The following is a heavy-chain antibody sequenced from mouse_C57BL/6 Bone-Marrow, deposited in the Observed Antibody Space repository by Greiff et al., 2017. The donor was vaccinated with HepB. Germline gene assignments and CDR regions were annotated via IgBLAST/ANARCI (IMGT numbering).Heavy chain of an antibody. CDR1: GFSFNTYA. CDR3: VRRANYHAMDY. CDR2: IRSKSNNYAT. Sequence: EVKLVESGGGLVQPKGSLKLSCAASGFSFNTYAMNWVRQAPGKGLEWVARIRSKSNNYATYYADSVKDRFTISRDDSESMLYLQMNNLKTEDTAMYYCVRRANYHAMDYWGQGTSVTVSS. V-gene: IGHV10-1*01. J-gene: IGHJ4*01. D-gene: IGHD3-1*01.